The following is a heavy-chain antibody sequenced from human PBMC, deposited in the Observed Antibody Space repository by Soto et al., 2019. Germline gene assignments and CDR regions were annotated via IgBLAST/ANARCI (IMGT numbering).Heavy chain of an antibody. CDR1: GFTFSSYA. V-gene: IGHV3-30-3*01. Sequence: GGSLRLSCAASGFTFSSYAMHWVRQAPGKGLEWVAVISYDGSNKYYADSVKGRFTISRDNSKNTLYLQMNSLRAEDTAVYYCARDKGVVMTTHYYGMDVWGQGTTVTAP. J-gene: IGHJ6*02. CDR2: ISYDGSNK. CDR3: ARDKGVVMTTHYYGMDV. D-gene: IGHD3-22*01.